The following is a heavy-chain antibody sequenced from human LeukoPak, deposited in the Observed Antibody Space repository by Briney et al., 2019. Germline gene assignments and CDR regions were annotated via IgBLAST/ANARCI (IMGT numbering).Heavy chain of an antibody. Sequence: PSETLSLTCAVSGGSISSGSYFWSWIRQPAGKGLEWIGRIYPSGSTDYNPSLKSRVTISVDTSKNQFSLKLSSVTAAGTAVYYCARRSHYDFWSGPRKATPFDPWGQGTLVTVSS. CDR3: ARRSHYDFWSGPRKATPFDP. CDR1: GGSISSGSYF. CDR2: IYPSGST. J-gene: IGHJ5*02. V-gene: IGHV4-61*02. D-gene: IGHD3-3*01.